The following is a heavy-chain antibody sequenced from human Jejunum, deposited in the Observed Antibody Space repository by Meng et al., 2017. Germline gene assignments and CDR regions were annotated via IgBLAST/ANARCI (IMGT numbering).Heavy chain of an antibody. J-gene: IGHJ4*02. D-gene: IGHD5-18*01. CDR3: ARGSRGYSYG. V-gene: IGHV4-61*01. CDR2: IYYGGTT. CDR1: GGSVSSGSYY. Sequence: GQRQESGPGLVGPSETLSLPCTVSGGSVSSGSYYWSWIRQPPGKGLEWIGYIYYGGTTNYNPSLKSRVTISADTSKNQFSLKLSSVTAADTAVYYCARGSRGYSYGWGQGTLVTVSS.